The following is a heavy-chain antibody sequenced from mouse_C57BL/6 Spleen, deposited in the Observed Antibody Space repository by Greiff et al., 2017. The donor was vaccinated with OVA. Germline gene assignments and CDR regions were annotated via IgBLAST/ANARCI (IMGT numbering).Heavy chain of an antibody. Sequence: VQLQQSGAELVRPGASVTLSCKASGYTFTDYEMHWVKQTPVHGLEWIGALDPETGGTAYNQKFKGKAILTADKSSSTAYMELRSLTSEDSAVYDCTRSDYGSSPCFDYWGQGTTLTVSS. V-gene: IGHV1-15*01. J-gene: IGHJ2*01. D-gene: IGHD1-1*01. CDR3: TRSDYGSSPCFDY. CDR2: LDPETGGT. CDR1: GYTFTDYE.